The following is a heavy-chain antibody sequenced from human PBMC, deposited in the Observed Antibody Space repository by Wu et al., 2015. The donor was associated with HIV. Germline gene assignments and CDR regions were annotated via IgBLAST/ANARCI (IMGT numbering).Heavy chain of an antibody. CDR3: ARGPWYYGSGTRAYFDY. CDR1: GYTFTGYY. Sequence: QVQLVQSGAEVKKPGASVKVSCKASGYTFTGYYMHWVRQAPGQGLEWMGWINPNSGGTNYAQKFQGRVTMTRGTSISTAYMELSRLRSDDTAVYYCARGPWYYGSGTRAYFDYWGQGTLVTVSS. D-gene: IGHD3-10*01. CDR2: INPNSGGT. J-gene: IGHJ4*02. V-gene: IGHV1-2*02.